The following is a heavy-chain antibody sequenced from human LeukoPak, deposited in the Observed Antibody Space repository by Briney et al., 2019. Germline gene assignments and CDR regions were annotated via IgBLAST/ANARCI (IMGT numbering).Heavy chain of an antibody. D-gene: IGHD1-7*01. CDR1: GFTFSSYW. Sequence: GGSLRLSCAASGFTFSSYWFHWVRQAPGKGLVWVSRINSDGSGTTYADSVKGRFTISRDNAKSTLFLQMNSLRAEDTALYYCARTTSMNYVGDAFHIWGQGTMVTVSS. J-gene: IGHJ3*02. CDR3: ARTTSMNYVGDAFHI. V-gene: IGHV3-74*01. CDR2: INSDGSGT.